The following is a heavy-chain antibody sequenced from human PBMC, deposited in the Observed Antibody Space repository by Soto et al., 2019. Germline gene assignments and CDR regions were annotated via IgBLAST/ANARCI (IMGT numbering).Heavy chain of an antibody. V-gene: IGHV4-31*03. CDR1: GGSISSGGYY. Sequence: SETLSLTCTVSGGSISSGGYYWSWIRQHPGKGLEWIGYIYYSGSTYYNPSLKSRVTISVDTSKNQFSLKLSSVTAADTAVYYCARAARITIFGVVNYGMDVWGQGTTVTVSS. J-gene: IGHJ6*02. D-gene: IGHD3-3*01. CDR3: ARAARITIFGVVNYGMDV. CDR2: IYYSGST.